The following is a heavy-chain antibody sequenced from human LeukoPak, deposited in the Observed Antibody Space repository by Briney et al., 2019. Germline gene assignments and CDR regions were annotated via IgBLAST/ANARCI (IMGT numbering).Heavy chain of an antibody. CDR3: ARIYRYCSSTSCYVSNYYYMDV. D-gene: IGHD2-2*01. Sequence: GGSLRLSCAASGFTFSSYSMNWVRQAPGKGLEWVSSISSSCSYIYYADSVKGRFTISRDNAKNSLYLQMNSLRAEDTAVYYCARIYRYCSSTSCYVSNYYYMDVWGKGTTVTVSS. V-gene: IGHV3-21*01. CDR1: GFTFSSYS. CDR2: ISSSCSYI. J-gene: IGHJ6*03.